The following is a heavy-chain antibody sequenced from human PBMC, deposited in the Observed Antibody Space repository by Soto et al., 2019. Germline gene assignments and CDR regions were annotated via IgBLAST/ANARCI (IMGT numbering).Heavy chain of an antibody. D-gene: IGHD6-13*01. V-gene: IGHV5-51*01. CDR1: GYSFTSYW. Sequence: GESLKISCKGSGYSFTSYWIGWVRQMPGKGLEWMGIIYPGDSDTRYSPSFQGQVTISADKSISTAYLQWSSLKASDTAMYYCTRDAPGIAATGAYYYGMDVWGQGTTVTVSS. J-gene: IGHJ6*02. CDR3: TRDAPGIAATGAYYYGMDV. CDR2: IYPGDSDT.